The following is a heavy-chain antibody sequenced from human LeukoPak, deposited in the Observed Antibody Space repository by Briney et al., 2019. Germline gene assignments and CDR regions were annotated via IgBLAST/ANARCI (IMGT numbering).Heavy chain of an antibody. Sequence: GGSLRLSCAGSGFTFSNSILSWVRQAPGKGLEWLSTFSGNDGYTYYADSVKGRFTISSDNSKNTVYLQMNSLRAEDTANYYCAKRSTGYYFDSWGQGTLVTVSS. CDR1: GFTFSNSI. CDR2: FSGNDGYT. D-gene: IGHD2-2*01. J-gene: IGHJ4*02. CDR3: AKRSTGYYFDS. V-gene: IGHV3-23*01.